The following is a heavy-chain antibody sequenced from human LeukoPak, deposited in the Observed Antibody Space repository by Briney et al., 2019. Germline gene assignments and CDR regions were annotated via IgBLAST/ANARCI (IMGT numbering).Heavy chain of an antibody. D-gene: IGHD3-10*01. CDR1: GFIFSSYW. Sequence: PGGSLRLSCAASGFIFSSYWMHWVRQAPGKGLVWVSRINSDGSSTSYAYSVKGRFTISKDNAKNTLYLQMNSLRAEDTAVYYCARANYYGSGRAAFDIWGQGTMVTVSS. CDR2: INSDGSST. CDR3: ARANYYGSGRAAFDI. J-gene: IGHJ3*02. V-gene: IGHV3-74*01.